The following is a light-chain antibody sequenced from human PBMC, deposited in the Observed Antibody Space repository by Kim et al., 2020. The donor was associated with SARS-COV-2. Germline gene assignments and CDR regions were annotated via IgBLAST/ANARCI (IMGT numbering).Light chain of an antibody. V-gene: IGLV3-19*01. Sequence: GQTSSTTSKGDSSRYYSAYWYQQKPGEAPILVYDDNNKRPSGLQERFSGSSSGNTASLTITGTQADDEADYYCNSQDSDDKVVFGGGTQLTVL. CDR2: DNN. CDR3: NSQDSDDKVV. CDR1: SSRYYS. J-gene: IGLJ2*01.